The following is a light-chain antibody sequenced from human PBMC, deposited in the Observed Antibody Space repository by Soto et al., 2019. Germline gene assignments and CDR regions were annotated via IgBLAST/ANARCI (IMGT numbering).Light chain of an antibody. CDR2: GAS. Sequence: EIVLTQSPGTLSLSPGERATLSCRASQSVSSTYLAWCQQKPGQAPRLLIYGASTRATGIPDRFSGTESGTDFTLTISRLEPEDFAVYYCQHFGDSPITFGQGTRLEIK. CDR1: QSVSSTY. CDR3: QHFGDSPIT. V-gene: IGKV3-20*01. J-gene: IGKJ5*01.